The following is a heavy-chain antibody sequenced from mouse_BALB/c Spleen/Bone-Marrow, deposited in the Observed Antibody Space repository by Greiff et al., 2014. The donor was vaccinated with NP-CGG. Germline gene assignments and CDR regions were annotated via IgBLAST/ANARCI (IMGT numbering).Heavy chain of an antibody. J-gene: IGHJ3*01. Sequence: VLLVESGTELMKPGASVKISCKATGYAFSTYWIQWVKQRPGHGLDWIGVISPGTGDTNNNEKFRGKATFTAEASSNTAYMQLSSMTSEDSAVEFCAVSGCQTWFTYWGQGTLVTVSP. D-gene: IGHD1-3*01. V-gene: IGHV1-9*01. CDR3: AVSGCQTWFTY. CDR1: GYAFSTYW. CDR2: ISPGTGDT.